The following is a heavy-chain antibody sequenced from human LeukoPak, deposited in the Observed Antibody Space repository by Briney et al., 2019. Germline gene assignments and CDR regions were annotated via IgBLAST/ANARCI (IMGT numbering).Heavy chain of an antibody. J-gene: IGHJ5*02. V-gene: IGHV4-59*08. CDR1: SGSISSYY. D-gene: IGHD6-19*01. CDR2: IYYSGST. CDR3: ARNSRLRYSSGWEHWLDP. Sequence: SDTLSLTCTAASGSISSYYWSWFRQPPGKGLEWSGYIYYSGSTNYNPSLTRRVTISLDTSNNQFYLQLSSVTAADTAVYYCARNSRLRYSSGWEHWLDPWGQGNLVTVSS.